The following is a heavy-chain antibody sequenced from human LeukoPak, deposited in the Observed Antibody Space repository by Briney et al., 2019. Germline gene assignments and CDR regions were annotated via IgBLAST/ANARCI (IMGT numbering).Heavy chain of an antibody. D-gene: IGHD3-3*01. Sequence: ASVKVSCKASGYTFINYYIHWVRQAPGQGLEWMGIISPSGGSTAYAQKFQGRVTMTRNTSISTAYMELSSLRSEDTAVYYCARAPTYYDFWSSEYYFDYWGQGTLVTVSS. V-gene: IGHV1-46*01. J-gene: IGHJ4*02. CDR3: ARAPTYYDFWSSEYYFDY. CDR1: GYTFINYY. CDR2: ISPSGGST.